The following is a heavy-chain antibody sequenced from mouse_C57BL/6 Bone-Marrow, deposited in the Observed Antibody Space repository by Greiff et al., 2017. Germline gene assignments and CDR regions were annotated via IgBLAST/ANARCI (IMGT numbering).Heavy chain of an antibody. Sequence: EVQLQQSGAELVRPGASVKLSCTASGFNIKDYYMHWVKQRPEQGLAWIGRIDPEDGDTESAPKFQGKATMTADTSSKPAYLQLSSLTSEDTAVYYCTTFTTVVATDCDYWGQGTTLTVAA. CDR1: GFNIKDYY. V-gene: IGHV14-1*01. D-gene: IGHD1-1*01. CDR3: TTFTTVVATDCDY. CDR2: IDPEDGDT. J-gene: IGHJ2*01.